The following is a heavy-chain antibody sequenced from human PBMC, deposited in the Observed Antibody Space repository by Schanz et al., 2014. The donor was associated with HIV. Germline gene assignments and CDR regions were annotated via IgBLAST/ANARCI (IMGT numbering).Heavy chain of an antibody. D-gene: IGHD3-16*01. J-gene: IGHJ6*02. CDR2: ISYDGSNK. CDR3: ARVANWDYYGMDV. CDR1: GFTFSNAW. V-gene: IGHV3-30*03. Sequence: QLVLVESGGGLVKPGGSLRLSCAASGFTFSNAWMSWVRQAPGKGLEWVAFISYDGSNKYYADSVKGRFTISRDNSKNTLFLQMNSLRGEDTAVYYCARVANWDYYGMDVWGRGTTVTVSS.